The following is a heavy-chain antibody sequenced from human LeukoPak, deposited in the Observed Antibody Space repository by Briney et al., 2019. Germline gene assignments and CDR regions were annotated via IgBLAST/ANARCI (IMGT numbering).Heavy chain of an antibody. CDR1: DFAFTSSG. J-gene: IGHJ3*01. V-gene: IGHV3-23*01. D-gene: IGHD3-16*01. CDR3: AKLMRHMMEDVLDH. Sequence: PGGSLRLSCTASDFAFTSSGMSWVRQVPGTGLEWVSFISATGLSTYYADSVKGRFTVSRDNSKNTLYLQMNSLRAADTAVYYCAKLMRHMMEDVLDHWGQGTVVTVSS. CDR2: ISATGLST.